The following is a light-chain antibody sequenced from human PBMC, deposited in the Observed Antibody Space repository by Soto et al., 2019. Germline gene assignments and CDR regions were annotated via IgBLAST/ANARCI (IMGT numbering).Light chain of an antibody. V-gene: IGKV3-20*01. CDR2: GAS. CDR1: QSVSSSY. Sequence: EIVLTQSPGTLSLSPGERATLSCRASQSVSSSYLAWYQQKPGQAPRLLIYGASSRATGIPDRFSGSGAGKDFTLSISRLEPEDFAVYYCQKYCSLPRAYTCGQGTKLEIK. CDR3: QKYCSLPRAYT. J-gene: IGKJ2*01.